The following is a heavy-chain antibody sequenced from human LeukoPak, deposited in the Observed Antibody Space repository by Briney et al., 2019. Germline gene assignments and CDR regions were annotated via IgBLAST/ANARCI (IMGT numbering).Heavy chain of an antibody. D-gene: IGHD6-19*01. CDR2: MYHSGST. J-gene: IGHJ4*02. Sequence: SGTLSLTCAVSGGSISSSNWWSWVRQPPGKGLEWIGEMYHSGSTNYNPSHKSRVTISIDKSEIQFSLRLTSVTAADTAVYYCARDGDSSGWTRSDYWGQGTLVTVSS. CDR1: GGSISSSNW. CDR3: ARDGDSSGWTRSDY. V-gene: IGHV4-4*02.